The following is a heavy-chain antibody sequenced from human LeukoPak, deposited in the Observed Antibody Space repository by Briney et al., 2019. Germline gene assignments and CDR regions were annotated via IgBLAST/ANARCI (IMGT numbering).Heavy chain of an antibody. CDR1: GFTFSSYE. D-gene: IGHD1-26*01. V-gene: IGHV3-48*03. J-gene: IGHJ4*02. CDR3: ARISTYSGIYSY. Sequence: PGGSLRLSCAASGFTFSSYEMNWVRQAPGKGLEWVSYISSSGSTIYYADSVKGRFTISRDNAKNSLFLQLNSLRAEDTAVYYCARISTYSGIYSYWGQGTLVTVSS. CDR2: ISSSGSTI.